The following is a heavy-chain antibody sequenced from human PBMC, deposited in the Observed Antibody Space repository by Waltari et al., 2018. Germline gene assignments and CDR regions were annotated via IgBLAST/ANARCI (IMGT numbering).Heavy chain of an antibody. CDR3: ARDRDYFDY. V-gene: IGHV3-30*04. CDR2: ISYDGNHK. J-gene: IGHJ4*02. Sequence: QVQLVESGGGVVQPGRSLRLSCAASGFTVSSYGMHWVRQAPGKGLEWVALISYDGNHKFYADSVKGRFTISRDNSQNTLYLQMDSLRTDDAAVYYCARDRDYFDYWGQGTLITVSS. CDR1: GFTVSSYG.